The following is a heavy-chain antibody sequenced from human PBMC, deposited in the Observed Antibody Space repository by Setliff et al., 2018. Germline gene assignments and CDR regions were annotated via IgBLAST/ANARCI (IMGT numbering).Heavy chain of an antibody. J-gene: IGHJ1*01. CDR2: INQSGNT. Sequence: SETLSLTCTVYGGSFSDYYWGWIRQSPGKRPEWIAEINQSGNTNYNPSLNSRVSVSVDTPTNQFSLRLTSVTAADTAVYYCARVDFTMLQGVLGQWGQGTLVTVSS. CDR1: GGSFSDYY. CDR3: ARVDFTMLQGVLGQ. D-gene: IGHD3-10*01. V-gene: IGHV4-34*10.